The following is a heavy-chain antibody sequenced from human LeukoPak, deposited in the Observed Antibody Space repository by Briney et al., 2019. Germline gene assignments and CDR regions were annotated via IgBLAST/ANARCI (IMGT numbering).Heavy chain of an antibody. CDR3: ALGNDYYDSSSYGMDV. V-gene: IGHV4-59*08. Sequence: SETLSLTCTVSGGSISSYYWSWIRQPPGKGLEWIGYIYYSGSTNYNPSLKSRVTISVDTSKNQFSLKLSSVTAADTAVYYCALGNDYYDSSSYGMDVWGQGTTVTVSS. CDR1: GGSISSYY. CDR2: IYYSGST. D-gene: IGHD3-22*01. J-gene: IGHJ6*02.